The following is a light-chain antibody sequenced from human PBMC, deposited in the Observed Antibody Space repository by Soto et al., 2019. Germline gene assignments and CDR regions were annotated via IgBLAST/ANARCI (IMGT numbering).Light chain of an antibody. V-gene: IGLV2-14*01. CDR3: SSYTSSSTWV. CDR2: EVS. J-gene: IGLJ3*02. CDR1: SSDVGAYNY. Sequence: QSVLTQPASVSGSPGQSITISCTGTSSDVGAYNYVSWYRQHPGKAPKLMIYEVSNRPSGVSNRFSGSKSGNTASLTISGLQAEDEADYCCSSYTSSSTWVFGGGTKVTVL.